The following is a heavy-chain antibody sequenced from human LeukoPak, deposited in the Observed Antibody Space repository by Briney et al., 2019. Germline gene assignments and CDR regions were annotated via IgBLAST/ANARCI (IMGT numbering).Heavy chain of an antibody. V-gene: IGHV3-73*01. CDR2: IRSKANSYAT. Sequence: GGSLRLSCGASGFSFSGAAMHWVRQASGKGLEWVGRIRSKANSYATAYAAWVKGRFTISRDDSKNTAYVQMNSLKTEDTAVYYCAVAGQGYFQHWGEGTLVTISS. CDR1: GFSFSGAA. D-gene: IGHD6-19*01. J-gene: IGHJ1*01. CDR3: AVAGQGYFQH.